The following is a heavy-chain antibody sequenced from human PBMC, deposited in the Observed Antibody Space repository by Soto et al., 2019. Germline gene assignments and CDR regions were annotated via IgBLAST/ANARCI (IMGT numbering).Heavy chain of an antibody. D-gene: IGHD3-10*01. Sequence: ASLKVSCNASGFTFSHHSIHWVRDAPGQRLEWMGWINSDTGYTKYSQKFQARLTITWDSSAKTAYMELSSLQPEDTAVYYCVRGKEAGVWFDPWGQGTLVTVSS. J-gene: IGHJ5*02. CDR1: GFTFSHHS. CDR2: INSDTGYT. CDR3: VRGKEAGVWFDP. V-gene: IGHV1-3*04.